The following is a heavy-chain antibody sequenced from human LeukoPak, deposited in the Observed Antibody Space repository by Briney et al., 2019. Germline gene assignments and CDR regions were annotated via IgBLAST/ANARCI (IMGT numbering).Heavy chain of an antibody. CDR1: GDSVSSNSAT. J-gene: IGHJ3*02. CDR2: TYYRSKWYN. CDR3: ASSLAVSSSWSPDCFVI. D-gene: IGHD6-13*01. Sequence: SQTLSLTCAISGDSVSSNSATWNWIRQSPSRGLEWLGRTYYRSKWYNDYAVSVTSRVTINPDTSKNQFSLQLNSVTPEDTAVYYCASSLAVSSSWSPDCFVIWGQGAMVTVSS. V-gene: IGHV6-1*01.